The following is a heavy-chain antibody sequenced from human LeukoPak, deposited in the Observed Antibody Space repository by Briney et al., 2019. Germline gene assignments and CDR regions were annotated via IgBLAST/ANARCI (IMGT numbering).Heavy chain of an antibody. CDR3: ASHLGYCSSTTCSFIFDY. CDR2: INPNSGGT. V-gene: IGHV1-2*02. Sequence: ASVKVSCKASGYTFTGYYIHWVRQAPGQRLEWMAWINPNSGGTNYAQKFQGRVTMTRDASISTAYMELSRLRSDDTAIYYCASHLGYCSSTTCSFIFDYWGQGTLVTVSS. J-gene: IGHJ4*02. D-gene: IGHD2-2*01. CDR1: GYTFTGYY.